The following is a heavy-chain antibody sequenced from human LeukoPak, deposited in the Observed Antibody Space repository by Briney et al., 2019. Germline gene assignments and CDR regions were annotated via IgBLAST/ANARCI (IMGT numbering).Heavy chain of an antibody. J-gene: IGHJ3*02. CDR3: ARDRPPNWGAGDAFDI. CDR1: GFTVSSNY. Sequence: PGGSLRLSCAASGFTVSSNYMSWVRQAPGKGLEWVSVIYSGGSTYYADSVKGRFTISRDNSKNTLYLQMNSLRAEDTAVYYCARDRPPNWGAGDAFDIWGQGTMVTVSS. D-gene: IGHD7-27*01. V-gene: IGHV3-53*01. CDR2: IYSGGST.